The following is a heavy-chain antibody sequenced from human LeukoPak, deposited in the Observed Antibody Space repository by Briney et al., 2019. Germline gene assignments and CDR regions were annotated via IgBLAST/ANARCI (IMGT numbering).Heavy chain of an antibody. CDR2: INHSGST. CDR1: GGSFSGYY. CDR3: AGIDIYYYDSSGYYSFDY. D-gene: IGHD3-22*01. Sequence: SSETLSLTCAVYGGSFSGYYWSWTRQPPGKGLEWIGEINHSGSTNYNPSLKSRVTISVDTSKNQFSLKLSSVTAADTAVYYCAGIDIYYYDSSGYYSFDYWGQGTLVTVSS. V-gene: IGHV4-34*01. J-gene: IGHJ4*02.